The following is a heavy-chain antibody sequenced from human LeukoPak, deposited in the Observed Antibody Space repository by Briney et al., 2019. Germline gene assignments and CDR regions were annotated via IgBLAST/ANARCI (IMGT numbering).Heavy chain of an antibody. Sequence: PGGSLRLSCAASGFTFSSYAMSWVRQAPGKGLEWVSAISGSGGSTYYADSVKGRFTISRDNSKNTLYLQMNSLRAEDTAVYYCARDGLTGGAATFPYGFWFDPWGQGTLATVSS. CDR1: GFTFSSYA. J-gene: IGHJ5*02. CDR2: ISGSGGST. CDR3: ARDGLTGGAATFPYGFWFDP. D-gene: IGHD2-15*01. V-gene: IGHV3-23*01.